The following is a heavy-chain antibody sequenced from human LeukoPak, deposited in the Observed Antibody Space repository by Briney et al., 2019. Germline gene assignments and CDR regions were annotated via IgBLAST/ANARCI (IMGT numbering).Heavy chain of an antibody. CDR1: GYTFTSYY. D-gene: IGHD5-12*01. Sequence: GASVKVSCKASGYTFTSYYMHWVRQAPGQGLEWMGWISAYNGNTKYSQKFQGRVTITRDTSASTAYMELSSLRSEDTAVYYCARWPSRNRQGGYDHDYWGQGTLVTVSS. J-gene: IGHJ4*02. CDR3: ARWPSRNRQGGYDHDY. V-gene: IGHV1-3*01. CDR2: ISAYNGNT.